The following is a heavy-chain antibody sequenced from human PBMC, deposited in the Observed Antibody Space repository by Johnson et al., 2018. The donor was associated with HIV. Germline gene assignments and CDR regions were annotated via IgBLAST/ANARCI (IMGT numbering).Heavy chain of an antibody. CDR3: ARDVKVCAFDI. CDR1: GFSFSSYG. CDR2: IWYDGSNK. D-gene: IGHD3-16*01. J-gene: IGHJ3*02. Sequence: QVQLVESGGGVVQPGRSLRLSFAASGFSFSSYGMHWVRQAPGKGLEWVAVIWYDGSNKYYVDSVKGRLTISRDNAKNSLYLQVNSMRAEDMTVYYCARDVKVCAFDIWGQGTMVTVSS. V-gene: IGHV3-33*08.